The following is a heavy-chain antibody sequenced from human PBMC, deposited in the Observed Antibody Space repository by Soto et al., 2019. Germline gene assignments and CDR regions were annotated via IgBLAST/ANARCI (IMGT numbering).Heavy chain of an antibody. J-gene: IGHJ4*02. CDR1: GFTFSSYG. Sequence: QVQLVESGGGVVQPGRSLRLSCAASGFTFSSYGMHWVRQAPGKGLEWVAGISYDGSNKYYADSGKGRFTISRDNSKKTPDRQTNSMRAEDTSVYYCAKVAYYGSGSYTPNYWGQGTLFTVAS. CDR3: AKVAYYGSGSYTPNY. CDR2: ISYDGSNK. V-gene: IGHV3-30*18. D-gene: IGHD3-10*01.